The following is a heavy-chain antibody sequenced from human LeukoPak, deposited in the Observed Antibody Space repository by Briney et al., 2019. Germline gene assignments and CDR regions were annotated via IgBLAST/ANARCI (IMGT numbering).Heavy chain of an antibody. CDR2: IYYNGST. J-gene: IGHJ4*02. CDR1: GGSISSYY. D-gene: IGHD4-23*01. Sequence: SETLSLTCTVSGGSISSYYWSWIRQPPGKGLEWIGYIYYNGSTNYNTSLKSRVTISVDTSKNQFSLKLSSMTAADTAVYYCARLGSYGGTMIDYWGQGTLVTVSS. V-gene: IGHV4-59*01. CDR3: ARLGSYGGTMIDY.